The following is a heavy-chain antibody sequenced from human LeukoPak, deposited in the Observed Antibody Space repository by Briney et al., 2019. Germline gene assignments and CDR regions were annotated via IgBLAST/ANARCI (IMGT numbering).Heavy chain of an antibody. V-gene: IGHV1-46*01. J-gene: IGHJ3*02. CDR3: AREPSSGNAFDI. D-gene: IGHD3-22*01. CDR2: INPSGGST. CDR1: GYTFTSYY. Sequence: GASVKVSCKASGYTFTSYYMHWVRQAPGQGLEWMGIINPSGGSTSYAQKFQGRVTMTRDTSTSTAYMELSRLRSDDTAVYYCAREPSSGNAFDIWGQGTMVTVSS.